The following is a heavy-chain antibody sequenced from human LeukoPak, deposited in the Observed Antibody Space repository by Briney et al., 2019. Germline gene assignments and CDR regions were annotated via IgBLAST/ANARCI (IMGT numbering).Heavy chain of an antibody. Sequence: TCTVSGGSFTAYYIHWVRQAPGQGLEWMGWINPNSDDTHYAQKFQGRVTMTRDTSISTAYMDLSRLRSDDTAVYYCARGRITATLHFDYWGQGTLVTVSS. J-gene: IGHJ4*02. CDR2: INPNSDDT. D-gene: IGHD1-7*01. V-gene: IGHV1-2*02. CDR1: GGSFTAYY. CDR3: ARGRITATLHFDY.